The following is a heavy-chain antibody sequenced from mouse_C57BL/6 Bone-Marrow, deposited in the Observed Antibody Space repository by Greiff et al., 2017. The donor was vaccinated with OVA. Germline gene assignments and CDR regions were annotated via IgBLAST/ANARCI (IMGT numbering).Heavy chain of an antibody. V-gene: IGHV1-7*01. J-gene: IGHJ1*03. CDR3: AFSSYGWYFDV. Sequence: VQLQQSGAELARPGASVKLSCKASGYTFTSYWMHWVKQRPGQGLEWIGYINPSSGYTKYNQKFKDKATLTADKSSSTAYMQLSSLTYEDSAVYYCAFSSYGWYFDVWGTGTTVTVSS. CDR2: INPSSGYT. D-gene: IGHD1-1*01. CDR1: GYTFTSYW.